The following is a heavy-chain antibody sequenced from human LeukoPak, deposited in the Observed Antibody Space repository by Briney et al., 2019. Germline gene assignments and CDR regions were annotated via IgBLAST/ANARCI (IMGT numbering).Heavy chain of an antibody. D-gene: IGHD6-13*01. CDR2: INHSGST. CDR1: GGSFSGYY. Sequence: SETLSLTCTVYGGSFSGYYWSWIRQPPGKGLEWIGEINHSGSTNYNPSLKSRVTISVDTSKNQFSLKLSSVTAADTAVYYCARRPYSSSWYGLGWFDPWGQGTLVTVSS. J-gene: IGHJ5*02. CDR3: ARRPYSSSWYGLGWFDP. V-gene: IGHV4-34*01.